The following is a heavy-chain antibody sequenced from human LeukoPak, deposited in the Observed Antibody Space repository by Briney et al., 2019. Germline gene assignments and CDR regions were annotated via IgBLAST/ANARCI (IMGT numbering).Heavy chain of an antibody. CDR1: GFTFSNAW. J-gene: IGHJ4*02. CDR3: ARGKLWLNDY. Sequence: GGSLRLSCAASGFTFSNAWMSWVRQAPGKGLEWVGRIKSKTDGGTTDYAAPVKGRFTISRDNSKNSLYLQMNSLRAEDTAVYYCARGKLWLNDYWGQGTLVTVSS. CDR2: IKSKTDGGTT. V-gene: IGHV3-15*01. D-gene: IGHD3-10*01.